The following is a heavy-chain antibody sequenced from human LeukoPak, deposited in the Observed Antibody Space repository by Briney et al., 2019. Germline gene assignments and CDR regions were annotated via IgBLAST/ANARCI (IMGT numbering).Heavy chain of an antibody. D-gene: IGHD3-22*01. CDR2: IYSGGST. CDR3: AGDFYDSSGYYYDYYYGMDV. Sequence: GGSLRLSCAASGFTVSSNYMSWVRQAPGKGLEWVSVIYSGGSTHYADSVKGRFTISRDNSKNTLYLQMNSLRAEDTAVYYCAGDFYDSSGYYYDYYYGMDVWGQGTTVTVSS. CDR1: GFTVSSNY. J-gene: IGHJ6*02. V-gene: IGHV3-53*01.